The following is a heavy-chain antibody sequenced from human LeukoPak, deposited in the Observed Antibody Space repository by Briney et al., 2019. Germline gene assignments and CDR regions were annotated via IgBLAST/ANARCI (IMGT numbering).Heavy chain of an antibody. V-gene: IGHV4-34*01. CDR3: ARDGGHGYSFDY. CDR1: GGSFSGYY. Sequence: PSETLSLTCAVYGGSFSGYYWSWIRQPPGKGLEWIGEINYSGSTNYNPSLKSRVTISVDTSKNQFSLKLSSVTAADTAVYYCARDGGHGYSFDYWGQGTLVTVSS. CDR2: INYSGST. D-gene: IGHD2-15*01. J-gene: IGHJ4*02.